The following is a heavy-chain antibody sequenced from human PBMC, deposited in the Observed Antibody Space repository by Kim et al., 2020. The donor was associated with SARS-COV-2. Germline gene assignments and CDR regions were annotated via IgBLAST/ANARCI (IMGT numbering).Heavy chain of an antibody. CDR1: GFTFSSYS. D-gene: IGHD6-13*01. J-gene: IGHJ2*01. CDR2: ISSSSSYI. Sequence: GGSLRLSCAASGFTFSSYSMNWVRQAPGKGLEWVSSISSSSSYIYYADSVKGRFTISRDNAKNSLYLQMNSLRAEDTAVYYCARESAADLYWYFDLWGRGTLVTVSS. CDR3: ARESAADLYWYFDL. V-gene: IGHV3-21*01.